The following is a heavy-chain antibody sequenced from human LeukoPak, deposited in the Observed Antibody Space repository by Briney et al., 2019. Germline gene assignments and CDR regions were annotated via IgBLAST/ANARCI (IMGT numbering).Heavy chain of an antibody. CDR1: GFTFSSYG. V-gene: IGHV3-33*01. CDR3: ARDRILELLWFGELLYTPNGMDV. J-gene: IGHJ6*02. Sequence: PGRSLRLSCAASGFTFSSYGMHWVRQAPGKGLEWVAVIWYDGSNKYYADSVKGRFTISRDNSKNTLYLQMNSLRAEDTAVYYCARDRILELLWFGELLYTPNGMDVWGQGTTVTVSS. CDR2: IWYDGSNK. D-gene: IGHD3-10*01.